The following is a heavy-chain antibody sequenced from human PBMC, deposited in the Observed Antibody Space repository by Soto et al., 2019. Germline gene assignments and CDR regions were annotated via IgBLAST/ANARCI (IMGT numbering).Heavy chain of an antibody. CDR1: GYTFTSYD. Sequence: QVQLVQSGAEVKKPGASVKVSCKASGYTFTSYDINWVRQATGQGLEWMGWMNPNSGNTGYAQKFQGRVTMTRNTSISTAYMELSSLRSEDTAVYYCARVDGDFYYYYYGMDVWGQGTTVTVSS. CDR3: ARVDGDFYYYYYGMDV. D-gene: IGHD4-17*01. CDR2: MNPNSGNT. J-gene: IGHJ6*02. V-gene: IGHV1-8*01.